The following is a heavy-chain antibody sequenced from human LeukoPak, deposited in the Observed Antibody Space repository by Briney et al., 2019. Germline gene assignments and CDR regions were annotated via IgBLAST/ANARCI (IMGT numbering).Heavy chain of an antibody. Sequence: ASVKVSCKASGYTFTTFAIHWVRQAPGQRLEWMGWINAANGNTKYSQKFQGRVTITRDTSASTASMELSSLRSEDTAVCYCARGTDSSGYSPLGHWGQGTLVTVSS. J-gene: IGHJ4*02. CDR3: ARGTDSSGYSPLGH. CDR2: INAANGNT. D-gene: IGHD3-22*01. CDR1: GYTFTTFA. V-gene: IGHV1-3*01.